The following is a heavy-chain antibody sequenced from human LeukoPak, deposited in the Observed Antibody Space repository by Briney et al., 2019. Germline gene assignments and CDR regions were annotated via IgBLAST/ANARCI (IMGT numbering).Heavy chain of an antibody. Sequence: GGSLRLSCAAAELTFSSYEMYWVRQAPGKGLDWVSYISGSGETIYYADSVKGRFTISRDNANKSLYLRMSSLRVEDTAIYYCIPPAAGLRRTISTEYFQHWGQGALVTVSS. CDR3: IPPAAGLRRTISTEYFQH. CDR1: ELTFSSYE. CDR2: ISGSGETI. V-gene: IGHV3-48*03. J-gene: IGHJ1*01. D-gene: IGHD6-13*01.